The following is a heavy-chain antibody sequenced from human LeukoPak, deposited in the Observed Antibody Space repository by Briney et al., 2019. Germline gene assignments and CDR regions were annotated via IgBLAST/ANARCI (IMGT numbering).Heavy chain of an antibody. CDR1: GLDISYHY. D-gene: IGHD2-15*01. V-gene: IGHV3-15*01. Sequence: GGSLRLSCVASGLDISYHYVGWVRQAPGKGLEWVGRIKSETDGGTTDYAAPVRGRFSISRDDSKNTLYLQMSSLKTEDTAVYYCTTASGGSRVHYYYYGMDVWGQGTTVTVSS. J-gene: IGHJ6*02. CDR3: TTASGGSRVHYYYYGMDV. CDR2: IKSETDGGTT.